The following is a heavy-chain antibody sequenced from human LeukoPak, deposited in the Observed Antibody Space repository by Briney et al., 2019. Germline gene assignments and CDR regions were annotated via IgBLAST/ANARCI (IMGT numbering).Heavy chain of an antibody. CDR1: GFTFSGYW. V-gene: IGHV3-74*01. Sequence: GGSLRLSCAASGFTFSGYWMHWVRQAPGKGLVWVSRINTDGSSTSYADSVKGRFTISRDNAKNTLYLQMNSLRAEDTAVYYCVRDDALRGVAMDVWGQGPRSPS. CDR2: INTDGSST. D-gene: IGHD3-10*01. CDR3: VRDDALRGVAMDV. J-gene: IGHJ6*02.